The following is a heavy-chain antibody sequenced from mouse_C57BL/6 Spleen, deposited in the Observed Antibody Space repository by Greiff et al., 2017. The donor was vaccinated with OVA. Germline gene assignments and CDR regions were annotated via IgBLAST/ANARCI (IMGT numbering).Heavy chain of an antibody. D-gene: IGHD2-4*01. J-gene: IGHJ1*03. CDR3: ARGIFYDYGRGWYFDV. CDR2: IHPNSGST. Sequence: QVQLQQPGAELVKPGASVKLSCKASGYTFTSYWMHWVKQRPGQGLEWIGMIHPNSGSTNYNEKFKSKATLTVDKSSSTAYMQLSSLTSEDSAVYYCARGIFYDYGRGWYFDVWGTGTTVTVSS. CDR1: GYTFTSYW. V-gene: IGHV1-64*01.